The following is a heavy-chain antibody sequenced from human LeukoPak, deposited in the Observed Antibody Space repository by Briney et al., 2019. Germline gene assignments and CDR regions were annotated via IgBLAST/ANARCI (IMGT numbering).Heavy chain of an antibody. CDR3: ARTQVLRYFDWLPWNYYYGMDV. V-gene: IGHV4-34*01. J-gene: IGHJ6*02. Sequence: PSETLSLTCADYGGSFSGYYWSWIRQPPGKGLEWIGEINHSVSTNYNPSLKSRVTISVDTSKNQFSLKLSSVTAADTAVYYCARTQVLRYFDWLPWNYYYGMDVWGQGTTVTVSS. D-gene: IGHD3-9*01. CDR2: INHSVST. CDR1: GGSFSGYY.